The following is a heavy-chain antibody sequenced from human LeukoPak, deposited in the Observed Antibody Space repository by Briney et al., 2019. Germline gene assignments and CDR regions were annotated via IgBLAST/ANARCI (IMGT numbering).Heavy chain of an antibody. J-gene: IGHJ4*02. V-gene: IGHV3-53*01. CDR1: GFTVSLSY. CDR2: IYSGGGT. Sequence: PGGSLRLSCAASGFTVSLSYMNWFRQAAGKGLEWVSVIYSGGGTYYAESVKGRFTISRDHSKNTLFLQMSSLKAEDTAVYYCARRMNTSWASDYWGQGTLVTVSS. CDR3: ARRMNTSWASDY. D-gene: IGHD2-2*01.